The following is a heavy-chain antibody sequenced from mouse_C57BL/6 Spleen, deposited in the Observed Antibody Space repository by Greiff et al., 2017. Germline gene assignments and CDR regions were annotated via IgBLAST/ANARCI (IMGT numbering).Heavy chain of an antibody. V-gene: IGHV14-2*01. Sequence: EVQLQQSGAELARPGASVKLSCKASGYTFTSYGISWVKQRTEQGLEWIGRIDPEDGETKYAPKFQGKATITADTSSNTAYLQLSSLTSEDTAVYYCARFPYSNYDYWGQGTTLTVSS. CDR2: IDPEDGET. D-gene: IGHD2-5*01. CDR1: GYTFTSYG. J-gene: IGHJ2*01. CDR3: ARFPYSNYDY.